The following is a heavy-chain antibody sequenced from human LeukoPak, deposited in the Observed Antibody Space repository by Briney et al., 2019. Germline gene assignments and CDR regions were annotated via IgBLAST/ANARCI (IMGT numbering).Heavy chain of an antibody. CDR1: GGSISSSSYY. V-gene: IGHV4-39*01. Sequence: ADTLSLTCTVSGGSISSSSYYWGWIPQPPGRGLEWICSSYYSGSTYYNPAINRRVTITVDTSKNQFSLKLSSVTAAATAVYYCARTVRNFYDTGSYFDYWGQGTMVTVSS. D-gene: IGHD5/OR15-5a*01. CDR2: SYYSGST. CDR3: ARTVRNFYDTGSYFDY. J-gene: IGHJ4*02.